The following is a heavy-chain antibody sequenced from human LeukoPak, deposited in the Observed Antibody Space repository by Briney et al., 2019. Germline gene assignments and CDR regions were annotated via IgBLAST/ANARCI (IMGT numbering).Heavy chain of an antibody. V-gene: IGHV4-39*07. CDR2: IFHGGNT. D-gene: IGHD4-17*01. J-gene: IGHJ4*02. CDR3: ARGPTVTTAFDY. Sequence: SETLSLTCTVSGDSITSSAFSWGWIRQAPGKGLEWIGNIFHGGNTHYNPSLKSRVTISVDTSKNQFSLKLSSVTAADTAVYYCARGPTVTTAFDYWGQGTLVTVSS. CDR1: GDSITSSAFS.